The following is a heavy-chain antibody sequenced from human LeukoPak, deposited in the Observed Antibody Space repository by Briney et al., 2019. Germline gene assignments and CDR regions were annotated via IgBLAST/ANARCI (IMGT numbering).Heavy chain of an antibody. CDR1: GYTFTSYA. Sequence: ASVKVSCKASGYTFTSYAMHWVRQAPGQRLEWMGWINAGNGNTKYSQEFQGRGTITRDTSASTAYMELSSLRSEDMAVYYCARLEPRKDAFDIWGQGTMVTVSS. D-gene: IGHD1-14*01. V-gene: IGHV1-3*03. J-gene: IGHJ3*02. CDR2: INAGNGNT. CDR3: ARLEPRKDAFDI.